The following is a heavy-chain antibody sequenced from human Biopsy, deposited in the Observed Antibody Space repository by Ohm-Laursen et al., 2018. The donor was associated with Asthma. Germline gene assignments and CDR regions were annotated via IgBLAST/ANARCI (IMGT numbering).Heavy chain of an antibody. Sequence: SLRLSCSASGFTFSSYAMSWVRQTPDRGLEWVSGISTSGGSKYYADSVKGRFTLSRDNSKTTLSLQMNSLTEGDTAVYYCVKALGGGDGFDVWGLGTTVTVS. V-gene: IGHV3-23*01. CDR1: GFTFSSYA. CDR2: ISTSGGSK. J-gene: IGHJ3*01. CDR3: VKALGGGDGFDV.